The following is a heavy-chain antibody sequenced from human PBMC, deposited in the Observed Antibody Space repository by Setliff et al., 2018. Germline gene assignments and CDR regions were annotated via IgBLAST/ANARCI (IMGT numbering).Heavy chain of an antibody. CDR2: ISSSSSYI. V-gene: IGHV3-21*01. D-gene: IGHD5-18*01. CDR3: ARDRGRQLGYTGDAFDI. CDR1: GFTFSSYS. J-gene: IGHJ3*02. Sequence: GGSLRLSCAASGFTFSSYSMNWVRQAPGKGLEWVSSISSSSSYIYYADSVKGRFTISRDNAKNSLYLQMNSLRAEDTAVYYCARDRGRQLGYTGDAFDIWGQGTMVTVSS.